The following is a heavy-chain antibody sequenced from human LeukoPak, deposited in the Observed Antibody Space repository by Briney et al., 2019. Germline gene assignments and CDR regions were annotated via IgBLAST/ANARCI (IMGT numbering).Heavy chain of an antibody. CDR2: ISSSSSYI. CDR1: GFTFSSYS. D-gene: IGHD3-16*02. Sequence: PGGSLRLSCAASGFTFSSYSMNWVRQAPGKGLEWVSSISSSSSYIYYADSVKGRFTISTDNAKNSLYLQMNSLRAEDTAVYYCARAVSVTVGYFDYWGQGTLVTVSS. V-gene: IGHV3-21*01. J-gene: IGHJ4*02. CDR3: ARAVSVTVGYFDY.